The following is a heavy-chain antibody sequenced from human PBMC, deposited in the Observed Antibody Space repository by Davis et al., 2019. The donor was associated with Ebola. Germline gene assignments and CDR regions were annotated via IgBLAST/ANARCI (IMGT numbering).Heavy chain of an antibody. Sequence: ASVKVSCKVSGYTLTELSMHWVRQAPGKGLEWMGGFDPEDGETIYAQKFQGRVTMTEDTSTDTAYMELSSLRSEDTAVYYCATDLRYSSSYYYYGMDVWGQGTTVTVSS. CDR1: GYTLTELS. CDR2: FDPEDGET. J-gene: IGHJ6*02. CDR3: ATDLRYSSSYYYYGMDV. V-gene: IGHV1-24*01. D-gene: IGHD6-6*01.